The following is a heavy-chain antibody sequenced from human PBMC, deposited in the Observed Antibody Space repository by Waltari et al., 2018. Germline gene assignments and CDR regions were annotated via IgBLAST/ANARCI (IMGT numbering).Heavy chain of an antibody. J-gene: IGHJ5*02. CDR2: IYHSGST. Sequence: QVQLQESGPGLVTPSETLSLTCAVSGYSISSGYSWGWIRQPPGKGLEWIGSIYHSGSTYYNPSLKSRVTISVDTSKNQFSLKLSSVTAADTAVYYCARGVVAATNNWFDPWGQGTLVTVSS. CDR3: ARGVVAATNNWFDP. CDR1: GYSISSGYS. V-gene: IGHV4-38-2*01. D-gene: IGHD2-15*01.